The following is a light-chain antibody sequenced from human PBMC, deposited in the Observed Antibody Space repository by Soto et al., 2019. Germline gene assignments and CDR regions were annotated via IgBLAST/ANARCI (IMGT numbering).Light chain of an antibody. V-gene: IGKV3-20*01. CDR3: QQSGSAPFT. CDR2: GTS. J-gene: IGKJ3*01. CDR1: QSVGSSY. Sequence: VLTQSPGTLSLSPGERATLSCSASQSVGSSYLAWYQQKPGQAPRLFIYGTSSRATGIPDRFSGSGSGTDFTLTISRLEPEDFAVYFCQQSGSAPFTFGPGT.